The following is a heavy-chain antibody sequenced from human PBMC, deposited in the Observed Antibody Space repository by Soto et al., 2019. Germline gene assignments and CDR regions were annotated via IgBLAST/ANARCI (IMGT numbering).Heavy chain of an antibody. CDR3: AKPKRDVVSYYFDN. V-gene: IGHV3-30*18. CDR2: MAYDGRNK. D-gene: IGHD3-22*01. Sequence: QVQLVESGGGVVQPGRSLRLSCAASGFIFSSYGMHWVRQAPGKGLEWVAVMAYDGRNKYYADSVTGRFTISRDNSKSTLYLQMNSLRPDDTAVYYCAKPKRDVVSYYFDNWGQGTLVTVSS. J-gene: IGHJ4*02. CDR1: GFIFSSYG.